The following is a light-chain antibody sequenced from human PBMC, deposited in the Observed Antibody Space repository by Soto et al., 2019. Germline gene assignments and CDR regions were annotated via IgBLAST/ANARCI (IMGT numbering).Light chain of an antibody. Sequence: QSALTQPASVSGSPGQSITISCTGTSSDVGGYNYVSWYQQHPGKAPKLMIYDVSNRPSGVSNRFSGSKSGNTASLTISGLQAEDEADYYCSSYTSSSTFYVFGTETKLTVL. CDR2: DVS. V-gene: IGLV2-14*01. CDR1: SSDVGGYNY. CDR3: SSYTSSSTFYV. J-gene: IGLJ1*01.